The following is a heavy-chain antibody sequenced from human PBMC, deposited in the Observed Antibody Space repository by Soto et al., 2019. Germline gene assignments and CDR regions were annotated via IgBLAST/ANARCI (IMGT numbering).Heavy chain of an antibody. Sequence: GASVKVSCKASGYTFTSYAMHSARQAPGQRLEWMGWINAGNGNTKYSQKFQGRVTITRDTSASTAYMELSSLRSEDTAVYYCARGSGYYYWDDYWGQGTLVTVSS. D-gene: IGHD3-22*01. CDR3: ARGSGYYYWDDY. V-gene: IGHV1-3*01. J-gene: IGHJ4*02. CDR1: GYTFTSYA. CDR2: INAGNGNT.